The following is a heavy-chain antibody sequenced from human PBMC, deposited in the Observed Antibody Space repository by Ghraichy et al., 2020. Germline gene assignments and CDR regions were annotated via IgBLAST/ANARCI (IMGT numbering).Heavy chain of an antibody. CDR3: ARVLGTTRFDNAFDI. CDR2: IYYSGST. Sequence: SETLSLTCTVSGGSISSYYWSWIRQPPGKGLEWIGYIYYSGSTNYNPSLKSRVTISVDMSKNQFSLKLSSVTAADTAVYYCARVLGTTRFDNAFDIWGQGTMVTVSS. V-gene: IGHV4-59*01. J-gene: IGHJ3*02. D-gene: IGHD1/OR15-1a*01. CDR1: GGSISSYY.